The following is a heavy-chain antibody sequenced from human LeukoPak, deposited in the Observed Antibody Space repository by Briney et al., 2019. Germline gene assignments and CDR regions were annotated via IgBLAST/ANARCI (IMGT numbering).Heavy chain of an antibody. V-gene: IGHV5-51*01. CDR1: GYSFNTFW. D-gene: IGHD3-10*01. J-gene: IGHJ4*02. CDR2: IYPSDSET. CDR3: ARLIYYGSGRTYFFDT. Sequence: GESLKISCKGSGYSFNTFWIGWVRQTPETGLEWMGNIYPSDSETKYKPSFQGQVTISVDKSISTAYLRLSSLKASDTAIYYCARLIYYGSGRTYFFDTWGQGTLVTVSS.